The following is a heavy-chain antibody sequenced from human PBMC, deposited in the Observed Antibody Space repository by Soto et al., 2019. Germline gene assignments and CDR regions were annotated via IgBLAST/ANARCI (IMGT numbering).Heavy chain of an antibody. Sequence: SETLSLTCAVYGGPFSGYFWSWIRQPPGKGLEWIGEINHSGSTKYNPSLKSRVTISLDTSKNQFSLKLYSVTAADTAVYYCARDISGYYYGMDVWGQGTTVTVSS. CDR3: ARDISGYYYGMDV. J-gene: IGHJ6*02. V-gene: IGHV4-34*01. D-gene: IGHD3-3*02. CDR1: GGPFSGYF. CDR2: INHSGST.